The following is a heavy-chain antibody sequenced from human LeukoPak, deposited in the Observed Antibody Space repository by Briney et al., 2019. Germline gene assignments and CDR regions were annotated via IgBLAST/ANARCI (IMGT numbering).Heavy chain of an antibody. CDR3: ARDRPCSGGSCYSGFDY. J-gene: IGHJ4*02. Sequence: GGSLRLSCAASGFTFSSYSMNWVRQAPGKGLEWVSSISSSSYIYYADSVKGRFTISRDNAKNSLYLQMNSLRAEDTAVYYCARDRPCSGGSCYSGFDYWGQGTLVTVSS. CDR1: GFTFSSYS. CDR2: ISSSSYI. D-gene: IGHD2-15*01. V-gene: IGHV3-21*01.